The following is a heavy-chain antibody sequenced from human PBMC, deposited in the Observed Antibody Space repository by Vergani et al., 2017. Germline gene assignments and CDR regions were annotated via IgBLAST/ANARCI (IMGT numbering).Heavy chain of an antibody. CDR2: IWYDGSKA. Sequence: QVQLEESGGGVVQPGRSLRLSCAGSGFTLSSHAMHWVRQAPGKGLEWVAFIWYDGSKAYYADSVKGRFYISRDNSKNTLYLQMNNLRAADTAVYYCARSVYCAHGVFYMTYYYYMDVWGKGTAVTVSS. V-gene: IGHV3-33*01. CDR1: GFTLSSHA. D-gene: IGHD2-8*01. J-gene: IGHJ6*03. CDR3: ARSVYCAHGVFYMTYYYYMDV.